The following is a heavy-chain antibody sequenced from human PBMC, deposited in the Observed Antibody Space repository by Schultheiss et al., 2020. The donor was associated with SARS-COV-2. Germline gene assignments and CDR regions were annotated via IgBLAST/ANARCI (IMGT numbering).Heavy chain of an antibody. CDR3: ASLYYDILTGYYMGLVDY. CDR1: GYSISSGYY. Sequence: SQTLSLTCAVSGYSISSGYYWGWIRQPPGKGLEWIASIYHSGSTYYNPSLKSRVTISVDTSKNQFSLKLSSVTAADTAVYYCASLYYDILTGYYMGLVDYWGQGTLVTVSS. J-gene: IGHJ4*02. D-gene: IGHD3-9*01. V-gene: IGHV4-38-2*01. CDR2: IYHSGST.